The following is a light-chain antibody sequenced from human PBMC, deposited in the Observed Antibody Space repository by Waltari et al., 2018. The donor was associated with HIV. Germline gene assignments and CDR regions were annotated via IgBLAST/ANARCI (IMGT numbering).Light chain of an antibody. CDR2: RNN. Sequence: QSVLTQPPSASGTPGQRVTISCSGSSPNIGSNYGYWYQQPPGTAPKLLIYRNNQRPSGVPDRFSGSKSGTSASLAISGLRSEDEADYYCAAWDDSLSGLVFGGGTKVTVL. CDR3: AAWDDSLSGLV. J-gene: IGLJ3*02. CDR1: SPNIGSNY. V-gene: IGLV1-47*01.